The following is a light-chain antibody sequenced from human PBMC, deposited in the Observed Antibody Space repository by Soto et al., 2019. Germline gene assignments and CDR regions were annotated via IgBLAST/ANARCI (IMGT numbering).Light chain of an antibody. Sequence: QSVLTQPASVSGSPGQSITISCTGTYNLVSWYQQHPGKAPKLIIFEVNKRPSGVSYRFSGSKSGNTASLTISALQAEDEADYFCCSYAGNRRVFGGGTKVTVL. V-gene: IGLV2-23*02. CDR3: CSYAGNRRV. CDR1: YNL. CDR2: EVN. J-gene: IGLJ3*02.